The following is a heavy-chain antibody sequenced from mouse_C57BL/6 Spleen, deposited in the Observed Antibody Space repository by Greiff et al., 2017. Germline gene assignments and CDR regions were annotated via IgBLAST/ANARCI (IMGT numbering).Heavy chain of an antibody. CDR2: IRNKANGYTS. Sequence: EVQRVESGGGLVQPGGSLSLSCAASGFTFTDYYMSWVRQPPGKALEWLGFIRNKANGYTSEYSASVKGRFTISRDNSQSILYLQMNALGAEDSATYYCARCTGTGAMDYWGQGTSVTVSS. V-gene: IGHV7-3*01. CDR3: ARCTGTGAMDY. D-gene: IGHD3-3*01. CDR1: GFTFTDYY. J-gene: IGHJ4*01.